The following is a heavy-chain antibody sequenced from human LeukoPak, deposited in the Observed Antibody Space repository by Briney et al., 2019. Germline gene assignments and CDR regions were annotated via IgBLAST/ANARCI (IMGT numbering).Heavy chain of an antibody. D-gene: IGHD3-22*01. J-gene: IGHJ4*02. CDR3: ARYSHYYDSSGPQGY. Sequence: GGSLRLSCAASGFTFSDYYMSWIRQARGKGLEWVSYISSSSSYTNYADSVKGRFTISRDNAKNSLYLQMNSLRAEDTAVYYCARYSHYYDSSGPQGYWGQGTLVTVSS. V-gene: IGHV3-11*06. CDR1: GFTFSDYY. CDR2: ISSSSSYT.